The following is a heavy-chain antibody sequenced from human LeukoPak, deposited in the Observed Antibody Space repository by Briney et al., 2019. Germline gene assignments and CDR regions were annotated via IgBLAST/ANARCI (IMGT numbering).Heavy chain of an antibody. CDR1: GYSFTNYW. V-gene: IGHV5-51*01. J-gene: IGHJ3*02. D-gene: IGHD2-15*01. CDR2: IYPGVSYT. Sequence: GESLKISCEGSGYSFTNYWIGWVRQMPGKGLEWMGIIYPGVSYTRYSPSFQGQVTISADKSINTAYLQWSSLEASDTAMYYCAREVVIAPRRGYAFDIWGQGTVVTVSS. CDR3: AREVVIAPRRGYAFDI.